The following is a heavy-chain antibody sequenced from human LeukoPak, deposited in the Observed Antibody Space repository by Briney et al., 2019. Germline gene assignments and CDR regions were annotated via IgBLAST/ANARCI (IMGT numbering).Heavy chain of an antibody. CDR1: GFTFSNYG. CDR3: ANNFDY. CDR2: IWYDGSNK. J-gene: IGHJ4*02. Sequence: GRSLRLSCAASGFTFSNYGMHWVRQAPGKGLEWVAVIWYDGSNKYYADSVKGRFTLSRDNSKNTLYLQMNSLRAEDTAVYYCANNFDYWGQGTLVTVSS. V-gene: IGHV3-33*06.